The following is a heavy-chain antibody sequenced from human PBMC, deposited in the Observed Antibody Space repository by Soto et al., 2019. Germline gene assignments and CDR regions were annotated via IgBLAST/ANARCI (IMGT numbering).Heavy chain of an antibody. V-gene: IGHV3-30*03. CDR3: TGEVASGY. J-gene: IGHJ4*02. Sequence: QVQLAESGGGVVQPGRSLSLSCSASGFTFSSYSMHWVRQAPGKGLEWVAVISKDGSVKYYADSVKGRFTISRDNSKNTLSLQMNSLGAEDTAAYYCTGEVASGYWGQGTLVIVPS. CDR2: ISKDGSVK. CDR1: GFTFSSYS. D-gene: IGHD2-8*02.